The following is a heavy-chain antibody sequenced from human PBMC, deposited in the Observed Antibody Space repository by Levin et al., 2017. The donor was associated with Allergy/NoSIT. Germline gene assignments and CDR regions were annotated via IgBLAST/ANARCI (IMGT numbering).Heavy chain of an antibody. J-gene: IGHJ6*02. CDR2: IIPIFATP. CDR1: GVTFSNYA. Sequence: GGSLRLSCKTSGVTFSNYAINWVRQAPGHGLEWVGGIIPIFATPKYAQMFQGRVTVTADEFTSTVHMELSSLRSEDTAVYYCARSHNQGYCTTTSCYIGLSFGMDVWGQGTTVTVSS. D-gene: IGHD2-2*02. V-gene: IGHV1-69*01. CDR3: ARSHNQGYCTTTSCYIGLSFGMDV.